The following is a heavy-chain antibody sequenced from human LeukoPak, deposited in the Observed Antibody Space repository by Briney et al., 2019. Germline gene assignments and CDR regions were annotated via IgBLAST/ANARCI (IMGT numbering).Heavy chain of an antibody. J-gene: IGHJ4*02. Sequence: GGSLRLSCAASGFTFSDYYMSWIRQAPGKGLEWVSYISSSGSTIYYADSVKGRFTISRDNAKNSLYLQMNSLRAEDTAVYYCARAYCSGGSCPSHFDYWGQGTLVTVSS. CDR3: ARAYCSGGSCPSHFDY. D-gene: IGHD2-15*01. CDR1: GFTFSDYY. V-gene: IGHV3-11*04. CDR2: ISSSGSTI.